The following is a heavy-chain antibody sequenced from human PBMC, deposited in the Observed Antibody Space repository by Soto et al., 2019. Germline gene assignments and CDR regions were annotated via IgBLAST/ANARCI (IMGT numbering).Heavy chain of an antibody. J-gene: IGHJ4*02. CDR2: IYPGDSDT. D-gene: IGHD4-17*01. V-gene: IGHV5-51*01. Sequence: GESLKISCKGSGYSFTSYWIGWVRQMPGKGLEWMGIIYPGDSDTRYSPSFQGQVTISADKSISPAYLQWSSLKASDTAMYYCARLARDDYGDLYYFDYWGQGTLVTVSS. CDR3: ARLARDDYGDLYYFDY. CDR1: GYSFTSYW.